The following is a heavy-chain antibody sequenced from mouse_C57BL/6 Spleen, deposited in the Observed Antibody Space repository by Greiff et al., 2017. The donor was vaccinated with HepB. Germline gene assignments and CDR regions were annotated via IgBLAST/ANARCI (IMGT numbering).Heavy chain of an antibody. CDR2: INPYNGGT. D-gene: IGHD3-1*01. CDR1: GYNFTDYY. V-gene: IGHV1-19*01. J-gene: IGHJ3*01. CDR3: AMGASWFAY. Sequence: EVQLQQSGPVLVKPGASVKMSCKASGYNFTDYYMNWVKQSHGKSLEWIGVINPYNGGTSYNQKFKGKATLTVDKSSSTAYMELNSLTSEDSAVYYCAMGASWFAYWGQGTLVTVSA.